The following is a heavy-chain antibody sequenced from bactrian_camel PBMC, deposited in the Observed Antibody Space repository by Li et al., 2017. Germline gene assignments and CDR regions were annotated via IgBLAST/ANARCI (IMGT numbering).Heavy chain of an antibody. Sequence: HVQLVESGGGSVQAGGSLTLSCVMTGSTGTTDNKLWYRQAPGTEHEGVAAIEDNGSTFYAESVKGRFTISTDKTKDTLYLRMNMLKPEDTAMYYCTSDPRFAVCSVLGIFGHNYRGHGTQVTVS. D-gene: IGHD2*01. CDR1: GSTGTTDN. J-gene: IGHJ4*01. V-gene: IGHV3S53*01. CDR3: TSDPRFAVCSVLGIFGHNY. CDR2: IEDNGST.